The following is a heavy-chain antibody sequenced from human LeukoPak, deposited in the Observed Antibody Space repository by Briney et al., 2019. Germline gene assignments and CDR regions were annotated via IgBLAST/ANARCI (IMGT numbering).Heavy chain of an antibody. J-gene: IGHJ1*01. V-gene: IGHV3-30*18. CDR2: ISYDGSNK. Sequence: GRSLRLSCAASGFTFSSYGMHWVRQAPGKGLEWVAVISYDGSNKYYADSVKGRFTISRDNSKNPLYLQMNSLRAEDTAVYYCANRVGNSSSWTLQHWGQGTLVTVSS. CDR1: GFTFSSYG. D-gene: IGHD6-13*01. CDR3: ANRVGNSSSWTLQH.